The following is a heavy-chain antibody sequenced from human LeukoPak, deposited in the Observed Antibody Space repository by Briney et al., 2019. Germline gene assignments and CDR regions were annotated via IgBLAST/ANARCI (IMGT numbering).Heavy chain of an antibody. D-gene: IGHD6-19*01. CDR2: IRYDGSNK. CDR3: AKDRKGGWYYFDY. Sequence: GGSLRLSCAASGFTFSSYGMHWVRQAPGKGLEWVAFIRYDGSNKYYADSVKGRFTISRDNSKNTLYLQMDSLRAEDTAVYYCAKDRKGGWYYFDYWGQGTLVTVSS. J-gene: IGHJ4*02. CDR1: GFTFSSYG. V-gene: IGHV3-30*02.